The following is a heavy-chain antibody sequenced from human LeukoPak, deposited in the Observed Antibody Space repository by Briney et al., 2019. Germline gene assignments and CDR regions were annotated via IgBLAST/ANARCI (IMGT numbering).Heavy chain of an antibody. CDR2: MSSSSSSSYT. J-gene: IGHJ4*02. V-gene: IGHV3-21*04. Sequence: GGSLRLSCTASEFSFSDYSMNWVRQAPGKGLEWVSTMSSSSSSSYTYYADSVKGRFTISRDNAKNSLYLQMNSLRAEDTALYYCARGLHYYDSSGYYYGFDYWGQGTLVTVSS. CDR3: ARGLHYYDSSGYYYGFDY. D-gene: IGHD3-22*01. CDR1: EFSFSDYS.